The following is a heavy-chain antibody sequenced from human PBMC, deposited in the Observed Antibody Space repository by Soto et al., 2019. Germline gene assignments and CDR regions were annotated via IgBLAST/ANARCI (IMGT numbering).Heavy chain of an antibody. V-gene: IGHV2-5*02. J-gene: IGHJ4*02. CDR3: AHTSLGEFSDERYFDY. D-gene: IGHD1-26*01. Sequence: QITLKESGPPLVKPTQTLTLTCTFSGFSLSTSGVGVGWIRQPPGKALEWLALIYWDDDKRYSPSLKSRVTTTTDTSRTQVVLTMTNMDPVDTATYYCAHTSLGEFSDERYFDYWGQGTLVTVSS. CDR1: GFSLSTSGVG. CDR2: IYWDDDK.